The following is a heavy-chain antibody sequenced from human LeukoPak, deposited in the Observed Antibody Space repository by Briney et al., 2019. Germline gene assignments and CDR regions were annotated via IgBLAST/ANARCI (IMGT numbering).Heavy chain of an antibody. CDR3: TSSGYRGPEYFQH. Sequence: GRSLRLSCTASGFTFGDYAMSWFRQAPGKGLEWVGFIRSKAYGGTTEYAASVKGRLTISRDDSKSIAYLQMNSLKTEDTAVYYCTSSGYRGPEYFQHWGQGTLVTVSS. CDR2: IRSKAYGGTT. D-gene: IGHD3-22*01. V-gene: IGHV3-49*03. J-gene: IGHJ1*01. CDR1: GFTFGDYA.